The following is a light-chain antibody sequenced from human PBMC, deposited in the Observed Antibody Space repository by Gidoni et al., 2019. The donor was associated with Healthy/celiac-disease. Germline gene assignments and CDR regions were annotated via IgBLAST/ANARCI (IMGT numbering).Light chain of an antibody. J-gene: IGKJ2*01. CDR3: RQYGSTPRYT. V-gene: IGKV3-20*01. Sequence: EIVLKQSQPTFSLSPGVRATLPCRASQSVSSSYLLWYQQKPGQTPRHLIYGAASRATGIPDRISGSRSGTDFTLTISRLEPEDDAVYYCRQYGSTPRYTFGQGTKLEIK. CDR2: GAA. CDR1: QSVSSSY.